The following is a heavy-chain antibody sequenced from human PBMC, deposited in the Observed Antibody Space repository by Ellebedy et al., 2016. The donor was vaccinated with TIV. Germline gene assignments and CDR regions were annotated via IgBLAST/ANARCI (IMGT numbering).Heavy chain of an antibody. J-gene: IGHJ4*02. V-gene: IGHV1-18*04. Sequence: AASVKVSCKASGYTFTSHGITWVRQAPGQGLEWTVWISAYTGNTHPLKKFQGRVTMNTDTSTSTAYMGFRGLRSDDTAVYYCARTNGTYSGDFDYWGQGTLGTVSS. CDR2: ISAYTGNT. D-gene: IGHD1-26*01. CDR3: ARTNGTYSGDFDY. CDR1: GYTFTSHG.